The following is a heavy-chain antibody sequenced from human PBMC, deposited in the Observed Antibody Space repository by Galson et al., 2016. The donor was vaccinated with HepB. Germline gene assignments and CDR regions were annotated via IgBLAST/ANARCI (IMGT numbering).Heavy chain of an antibody. J-gene: IGHJ4*02. Sequence: SETLSLTCTISGDSNSGYYWSWVRQSPEKGLEWIGDISYSGSTKYNPSLKSRVTISGDMSKSQFSLKLKSVTAADTATYYCAGQMTALMSIDWWGRGTLVTVSA. CDR2: ISYSGST. CDR1: GDSNSGYY. D-gene: IGHD2-21*02. V-gene: IGHV4-59*01. CDR3: AGQMTALMSIDW.